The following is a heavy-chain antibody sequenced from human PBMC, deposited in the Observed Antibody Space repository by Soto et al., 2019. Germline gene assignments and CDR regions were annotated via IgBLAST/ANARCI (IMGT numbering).Heavy chain of an antibody. CDR1: GFTFSSYE. Sequence: GGSLRLSCAASGFTFSSYEMNWVRQAPGKGLEWVSYISSSGSTIYYADSVKGRFTISRDNAKNSLYLQMNSLRAEDTAVYYCAREVEYNWKPPLFDTWGQGTLVTVSS. J-gene: IGHJ5*02. D-gene: IGHD1-20*01. V-gene: IGHV3-48*03. CDR2: ISSSGSTI. CDR3: AREVEYNWKPPLFDT.